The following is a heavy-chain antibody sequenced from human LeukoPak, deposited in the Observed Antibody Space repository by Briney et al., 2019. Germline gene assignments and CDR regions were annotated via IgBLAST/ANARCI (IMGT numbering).Heavy chain of an antibody. V-gene: IGHV3-21*01. Sequence: PGGSLRLSCAASGFTFSSYSMNWVRQAPGKGLDWVSFISSSSAYIYYADSVKGRFTISRDNAKNSLYLQMNSLRAEDTAMYYCTRSSGYYFDYWGQGTLVTVSS. CDR2: ISSSSAYI. J-gene: IGHJ4*02. CDR1: GFTFSSYS. D-gene: IGHD3-22*01. CDR3: TRSSGYYFDY.